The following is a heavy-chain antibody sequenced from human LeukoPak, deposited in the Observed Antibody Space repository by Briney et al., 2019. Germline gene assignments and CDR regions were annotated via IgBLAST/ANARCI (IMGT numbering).Heavy chain of an antibody. V-gene: IGHV3-21*01. J-gene: IGHJ4*02. D-gene: IGHD6-13*01. CDR1: GFTFSSYS. Sequence: PGGSLRLSCAASGFTFSSYSMNWVRQAPGKGLEWVSSISSSSSYIYYADSVKGRFTISRDNAKNSLYLQMNSLRAEDTAVYYCARENGIAAAGTLDYWGQGTLITVSS. CDR2: ISSSSSYI. CDR3: ARENGIAAAGTLDY.